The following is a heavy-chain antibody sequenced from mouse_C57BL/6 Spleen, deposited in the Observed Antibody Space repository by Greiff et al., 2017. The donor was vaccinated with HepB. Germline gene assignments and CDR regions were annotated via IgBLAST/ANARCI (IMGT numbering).Heavy chain of an antibody. Sequence: EVKLVESGGGLVQPGGSLKLSCAASGIDFSRYWMSWVRRAPGKGLEWIGEINPDSSTIHYAPSLKDKFIISRDNAKNTLYLQMSKVRSEDTALYYYARPRNGMDGYDESYAIDYWGQGTSVTVSS. D-gene: IGHD2-2*01. CDR2: INPDSSTI. CDR1: GIDFSRYW. J-gene: IGHJ4*01. V-gene: IGHV4-1*01. CDR3: ARPRNGMDGYDESYAIDY.